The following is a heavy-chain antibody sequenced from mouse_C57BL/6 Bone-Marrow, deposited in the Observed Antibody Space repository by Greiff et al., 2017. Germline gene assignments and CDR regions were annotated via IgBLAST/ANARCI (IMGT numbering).Heavy chain of an antibody. Sequence: EVQLQQSGPELVKPGASVKISCKASGYTFTDYYMNWVKQSHGKSLEWIGDINPNNGGTSYNQKFKGKATLTVDKSSSTAYMELRSLTSEDSAVYYCARRQLRLDYFDYWGQGTTLTVAS. CDR1: GYTFTDYY. J-gene: IGHJ2*01. D-gene: IGHD3-2*02. CDR2: INPNNGGT. CDR3: ARRQLRLDYFDY. V-gene: IGHV1-26*01.